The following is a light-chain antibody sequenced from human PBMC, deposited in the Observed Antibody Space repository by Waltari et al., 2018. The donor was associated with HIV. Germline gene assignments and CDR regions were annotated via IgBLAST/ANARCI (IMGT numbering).Light chain of an antibody. CDR2: GAS. J-gene: IGKJ2*01. Sequence: AIQMPQSPTSLSASVGDRVTITCRASQGVGSDLSWYQQKPGMAPTLLIYGASISQNGVPGRFSGSGSGADFTLTISSLQAEDRATYYCLQDYSWPYTFGQGTKLEIK. CDR1: QGVGSD. CDR3: LQDYSWPYT. V-gene: IGKV1-6*01.